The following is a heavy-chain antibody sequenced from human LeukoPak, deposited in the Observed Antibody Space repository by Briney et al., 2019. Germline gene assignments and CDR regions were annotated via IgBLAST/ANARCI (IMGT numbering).Heavy chain of an antibody. Sequence: QSGGSLRLSCAASGFTFHDYAMHWVRQAPGKGLEWVSLISWDGGSTYYADSVKGRFTISRDNAKNSLYLQMNSLRAEDTALYYCARVSDISVAAYFDYWGQGTLVTVSS. V-gene: IGHV3-43D*03. J-gene: IGHJ4*02. CDR2: ISWDGGST. CDR1: GFTFHDYA. D-gene: IGHD6-19*01. CDR3: ARVSDISVAAYFDY.